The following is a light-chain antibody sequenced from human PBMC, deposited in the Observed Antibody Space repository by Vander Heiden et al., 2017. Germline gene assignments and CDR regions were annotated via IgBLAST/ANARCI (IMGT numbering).Light chain of an antibody. J-gene: IGKJ2*01. Sequence: ETVLTPSPATLSLSPAERATLSCRASQRVSSYLAWYQQKPGQAPRLLISDASNRATGIPARFSGGGSGTDFTLTINSLEPEDFAVYYCQQRINWPYTFGQGTKLEIK. V-gene: IGKV3-11*01. CDR1: QRVSSY. CDR2: DAS. CDR3: QQRINWPYT.